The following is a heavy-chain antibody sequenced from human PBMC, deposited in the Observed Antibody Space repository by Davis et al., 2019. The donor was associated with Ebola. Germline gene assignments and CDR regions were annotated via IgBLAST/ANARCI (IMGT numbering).Heavy chain of an antibody. CDR1: GGSISSYY. D-gene: IGHD2-8*02. V-gene: IGHV4-59*08. CDR2: IYCSGST. Sequence: SETLSLTCTVSGGSISSYYWSWIRQPPGKGLEWIGHIYCSGSTNYNPSRKNRVTISVDQSKNQSSLKLTSVTAADTAVYYCAIPFSCTGGVLEWCGMDVWGQGTTVTVSS. CDR3: AIPFSCTGGVLEWCGMDV. J-gene: IGHJ6*02.